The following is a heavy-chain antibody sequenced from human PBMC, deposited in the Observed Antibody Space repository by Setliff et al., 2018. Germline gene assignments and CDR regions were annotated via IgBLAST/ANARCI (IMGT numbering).Heavy chain of an antibody. J-gene: IGHJ4*02. D-gene: IGHD3-3*01. CDR2: VYSSGST. V-gene: IGHV4-39*07. Sequence: PSETLSLTCTDSGGSISSSSYYWGWLRQPPGKRLEWIWSVYSSGSTYYNPSLKSRVTMTVDTSKNHFSLKMSSVTAADTAMYYCARVWSVPYCFDSWGQGKMVTVSS. CDR3: ARVWSVPYCFDS. CDR1: GGSISSSSYY.